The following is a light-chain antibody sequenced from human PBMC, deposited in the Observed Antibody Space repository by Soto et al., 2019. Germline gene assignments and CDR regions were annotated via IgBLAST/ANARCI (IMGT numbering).Light chain of an antibody. Sequence: QSGLRHPPSVHGAPGRGGPISCTGRSPNIGAGYDVHWYQQLPGTAPKLLIYGNSNRPSGVPDRFSGSKSGTSASLAITGLQAEDEADYYCQSYDSSLSGSVFGTGTKVTVL. CDR1: SPNIGAGYD. J-gene: IGLJ1*01. CDR2: GNS. V-gene: IGLV1-40*01. CDR3: QSYDSSLSGSV.